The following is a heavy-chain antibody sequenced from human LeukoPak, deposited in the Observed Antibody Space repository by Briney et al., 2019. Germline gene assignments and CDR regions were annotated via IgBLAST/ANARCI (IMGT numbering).Heavy chain of an antibody. J-gene: IGHJ4*02. V-gene: IGHV1-69*05. D-gene: IGHD6-13*01. Sequence: SVKVSCKASGGTFSSYAISWVRQAPGQGLEWMGGIIPIFGTASYAQKFQGRVTITTDESTSTAYMELSSLTPDDTAVYFCARDQGSLTRSWYTGYWGQGTQVTVSS. CDR3: ARDQGSLTRSWYTGY. CDR1: GGTFSSYA. CDR2: IIPIFGTA.